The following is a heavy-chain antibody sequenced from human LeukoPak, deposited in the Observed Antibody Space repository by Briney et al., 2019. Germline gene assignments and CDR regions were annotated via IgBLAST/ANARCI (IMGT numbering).Heavy chain of an antibody. CDR3: ASGSDIVVVVSLDY. V-gene: IGHV1-69*06. D-gene: IGHD2-15*01. Sequence: SVKVPCKASGGTFSSYAISWVRQAPGQGLEWMGGIIPIFGTANYAQKFQGRVTITADKSTSTAYMELSSLRSEDTAVYYCASGSDIVVVVSLDYWGQGTLVTVSS. J-gene: IGHJ4*02. CDR1: GGTFSSYA. CDR2: IIPIFGTA.